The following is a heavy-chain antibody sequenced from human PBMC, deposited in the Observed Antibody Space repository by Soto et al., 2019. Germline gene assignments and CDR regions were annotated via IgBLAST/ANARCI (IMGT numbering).Heavy chain of an antibody. D-gene: IGHD6-13*01. J-gene: IGHJ5*02. Sequence: EVQLVESGGGLVKPGGSLRLSCAASGFTFRSFTMNWVRQAPGKGLEWVSTISSNSAYIYYTDALRGGFTISRDNAKNSLHLQMNSLRAEDTAVYYCTRDASRDSSARGWFDPWGPGTLVTVSS. V-gene: IGHV3-21*02. CDR3: TRDASRDSSARGWFDP. CDR2: ISSNSAYI. CDR1: GFTFRSFT.